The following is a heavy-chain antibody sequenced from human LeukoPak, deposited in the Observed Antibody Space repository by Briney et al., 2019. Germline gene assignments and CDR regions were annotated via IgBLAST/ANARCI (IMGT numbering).Heavy chain of an antibody. CDR2: ISYDGSNK. Sequence: GRSLRLSCAASGFTFSSYGMHWVRQAPGKGLEWVAVISYDGSNKYYADSVKGRFTISRDNSKNTLYLQMNSLRAEDTAVYYCAKEWLGMNDYWGQGTLVTVSS. CDR1: GFTFSSYG. J-gene: IGHJ4*02. CDR3: AKEWLGMNDY. V-gene: IGHV3-30*18. D-gene: IGHD6-19*01.